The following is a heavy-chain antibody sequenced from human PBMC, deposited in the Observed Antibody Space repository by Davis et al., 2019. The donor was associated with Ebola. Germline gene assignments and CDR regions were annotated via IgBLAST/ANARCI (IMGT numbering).Heavy chain of an antibody. CDR3: AKTRGYRLYYFEY. D-gene: IGHD5-18*01. CDR2: ISGNGYGT. J-gene: IGHJ4*02. V-gene: IGHV3-43*02. Sequence: GGSLRLSCAASGFTFADHAMSWVPQAPGKALEWVSLISGNGYGTEYGDSVKGRFTISRDNSKNFLYLQVNDLRPEDTALYFCAKTRGYRLYYFEYWGQGTLVTVSS. CDR1: GFTFADHA.